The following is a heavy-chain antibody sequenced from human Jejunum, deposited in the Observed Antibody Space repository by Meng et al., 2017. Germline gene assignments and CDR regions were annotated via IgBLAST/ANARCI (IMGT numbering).Heavy chain of an antibody. CDR1: GGSISDSNW. CDR3: ARDLLGPAIAASGYFDP. CDR2: IYHTGST. J-gene: IGHJ5*02. Sequence: QLQEAAPRLVSASGALSLPCCVSGGSISDSNWWSWVRQPPGKGLEWIGEIYHTGSTNYNPSLKSRVTMSLDKSKNQFFLDLTSVTAADTAVYYCARDLLGPAIAASGYFDPWGQGTLVTVSS. V-gene: IGHV4-4*02. D-gene: IGHD5-12*01.